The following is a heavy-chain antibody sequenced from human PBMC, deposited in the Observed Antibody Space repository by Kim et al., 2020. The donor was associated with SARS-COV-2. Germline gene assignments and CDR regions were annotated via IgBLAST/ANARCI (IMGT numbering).Heavy chain of an antibody. CDR2: ISYDGSNK. CDR1: GFTFSSYA. V-gene: IGHV3-30-3*01. D-gene: IGHD5-12*01. Sequence: GGSLRLSCAASGFTFSSYAMHWVRQAPGKGLEWVAVISYDGSNKYYADSVKGRFTISRDNSKNTLYLQMNSLRAEDTAVYYCARVRYSGYEGGFDYFDYWGQGTLVTVSS. J-gene: IGHJ4*02. CDR3: ARVRYSGYEGGFDYFDY.